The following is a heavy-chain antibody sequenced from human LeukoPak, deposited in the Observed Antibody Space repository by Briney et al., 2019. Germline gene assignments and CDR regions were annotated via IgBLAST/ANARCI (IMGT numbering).Heavy chain of an antibody. CDR3: ARDGPVK. Sequence: SETLSLTCTVSGGSILSTIYYWAWIRQPPGKGLEWIGSIHYSGPTYYNPSLKSRVPISIDTSKSQFSLKLTSVTAADTAVYYCARDGPVKWGQGTLVTVSS. J-gene: IGHJ4*02. V-gene: IGHV4-39*07. CDR2: IHYSGPT. CDR1: GGSILSTIYY. D-gene: IGHD3-22*01.